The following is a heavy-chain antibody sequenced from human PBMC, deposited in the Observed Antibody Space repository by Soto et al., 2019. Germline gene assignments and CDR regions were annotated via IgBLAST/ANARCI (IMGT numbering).Heavy chain of an antibody. J-gene: IGHJ6*02. V-gene: IGHV4-59*02. Sequence: PSETLSLTCTVSSGPDRSHNWGWIRQPPGRGLEWIGYVYYTGDTAYNPSLKSRVTISVDTSKNQFSLKLSSVTAADTAVYYCAIRDVWGQGTTVTVSS. CDR1: SGPDRSHN. CDR2: VYYTGDT. CDR3: AIRDV.